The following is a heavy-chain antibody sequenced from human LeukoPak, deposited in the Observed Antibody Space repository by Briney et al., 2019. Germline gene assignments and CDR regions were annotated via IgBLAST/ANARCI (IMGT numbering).Heavy chain of an antibody. J-gene: IGHJ6*03. CDR3: AKRGGTESFYYYYYMDV. Sequence: PGGSLRLSCAASGFTFRSYTMNWVRQAPGKGLEWVALISRSGGTTYYADSVKGRFTISRDNSKNTLYLQMNSLRAEDTAEYYCAKRGGTESFYYYYYMDVWGKGTTVTVSS. CDR2: ISRSGGTT. D-gene: IGHD2-15*01. CDR1: GFTFRSYT. V-gene: IGHV3-23*01.